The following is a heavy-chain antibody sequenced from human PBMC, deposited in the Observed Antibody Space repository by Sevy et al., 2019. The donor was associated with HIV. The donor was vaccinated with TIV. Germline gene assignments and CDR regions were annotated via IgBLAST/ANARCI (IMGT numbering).Heavy chain of an antibody. CDR1: RFICNDYG. CDR3: AKNTAAAGAGGFDY. Sequence: GGSLRLSCAASRFICNDYGMHWVRQAPGKGLEWVAFIQYDGNDKYYADSMRGRFTISRDNSKNLLFLQMNSLRSEDTAMYYCAKNTAAAGAGGFDYWGQGTLVTVSS. J-gene: IGHJ4*02. D-gene: IGHD6-13*01. V-gene: IGHV3-30*02. CDR2: IQYDGNDK.